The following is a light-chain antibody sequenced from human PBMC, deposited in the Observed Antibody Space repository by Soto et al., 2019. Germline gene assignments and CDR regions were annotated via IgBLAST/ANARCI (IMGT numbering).Light chain of an antibody. J-gene: IGLJ2*01. Sequence: QSALTQPASVSGSPGQSITISCTGTSSDVGGYNFVSWYQQHPGKVPKLMMFGVSNRPSGVSNRFSGSKSGNTASLTISGLQAEDEADYYCSSYTSTSTREVFGGGTKVTV. V-gene: IGLV2-14*01. CDR3: SSYTSTSTREV. CDR1: SSDVGGYNF. CDR2: GVS.